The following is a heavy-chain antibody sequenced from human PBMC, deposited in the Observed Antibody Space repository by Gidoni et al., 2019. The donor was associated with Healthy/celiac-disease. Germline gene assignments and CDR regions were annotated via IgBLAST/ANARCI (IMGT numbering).Heavy chain of an antibody. D-gene: IGHD6-6*01. Sequence: TAYAASVKGRFTISRDDSKNTAYLQMNSLKTEDTAVYYCTRQHRSIAARQQSHYYYYMDVWGKGTTVTVSS. J-gene: IGHJ6*03. CDR3: TRQHRSIAARQQSHYYYYMDV. CDR2: T. V-gene: IGHV3-73*01.